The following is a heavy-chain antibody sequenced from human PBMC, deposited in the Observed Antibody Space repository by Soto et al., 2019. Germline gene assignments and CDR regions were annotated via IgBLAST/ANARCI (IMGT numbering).Heavy chain of an antibody. Sequence: GGSLRLSCTASGFTFGDYGISWVRQAPGKGLEWVGFIRSEPYGGTTEYVASVEGRFTISRDDSKSIAYLQMNSLKTEDTAVYYCSGGPPDIRARGGDYWGKEP. V-gene: IGHV3-49*04. J-gene: IGHJ4*01. D-gene: IGHD5-12*01. CDR2: IRSEPYGGTT. CDR3: SGGPPDIRARGGDY. CDR1: GFTFGDYG.